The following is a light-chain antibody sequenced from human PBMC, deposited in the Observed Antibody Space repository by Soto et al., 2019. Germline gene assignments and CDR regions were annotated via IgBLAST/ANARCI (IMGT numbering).Light chain of an antibody. Sequence: EIVLTQSPATLYVSPGGRATLSGRASQNVMYNLAWYQQKPGQAPRLLVYGATTRATDAPPRFRGSGSGTEFSLTISSLQSEDFATYYCQQYGGWPRTFGQGSRVEIK. CDR1: QNVMYN. J-gene: IGKJ1*01. V-gene: IGKV3-15*01. CDR3: QQYGGWPRT. CDR2: GAT.